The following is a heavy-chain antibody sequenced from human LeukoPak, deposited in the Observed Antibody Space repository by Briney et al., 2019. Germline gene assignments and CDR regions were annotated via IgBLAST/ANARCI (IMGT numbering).Heavy chain of an antibody. J-gene: IGHJ5*02. CDR1: GFTFSSYD. V-gene: IGHV3-23*01. CDR3: AKDQQSISYSP. CDR2: IRPSGDNT. Sequence: GGSLRLSCAASGFTFSSYDMTWVRQAPGRGLEWVSSIRPSGDNTYYADSVKGRFTISRDNSKNTLYLQMNSLRVEDTAIYNCAKDQQSISYSPWGQGTLVTVSS. D-gene: IGHD4-11*01.